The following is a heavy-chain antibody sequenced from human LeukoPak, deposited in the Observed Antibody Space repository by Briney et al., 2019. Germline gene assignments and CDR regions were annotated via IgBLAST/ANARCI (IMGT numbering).Heavy chain of an antibody. CDR1: GGSFSGYH. D-gene: IGHD6-6*01. CDR3: ARLEYSTPNFFDY. Sequence: SETLSLTCAVYGGSFSGYHWSWIRQPPGKGLEWIGEINHSGSTNYNPSLKGRVTISVDTSKNQFSLKLSSVTAADTAVYYCARLEYSTPNFFDYWGQGTLVTVSS. J-gene: IGHJ4*02. CDR2: INHSGST. V-gene: IGHV4-34*01.